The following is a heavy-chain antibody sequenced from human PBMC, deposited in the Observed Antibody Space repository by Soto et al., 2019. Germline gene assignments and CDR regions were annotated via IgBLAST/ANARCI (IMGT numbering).Heavy chain of an antibody. D-gene: IGHD2-21*02. V-gene: IGHV4-59*01. CDR2: IYYSGST. J-gene: IGHJ4*02. CDR1: GGSISSYY. CDR3: ASGGNSKYYFDY. Sequence: PSETLSLTCTVSGGSISSYYWRWIRQPPGKGLEWIGYIYYSGSTNYNPSLKSRVTISVDTSKNQFSLKLSSVTAADTAVYYCASGGNSKYYFDYWGQGTLVTVSS.